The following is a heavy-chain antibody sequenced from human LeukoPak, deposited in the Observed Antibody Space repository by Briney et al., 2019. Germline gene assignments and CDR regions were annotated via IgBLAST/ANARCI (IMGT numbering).Heavy chain of an antibody. D-gene: IGHD4-23*01. Sequence: PSETLSLTCNVSGGSLTTHYWSWVRQSPDKGLEWIGQIYHTGSNHYNPSLRSRFTISVDTSKNMLFLTLRSVTAADTAVYYCAREGRWGLKYYFDSWGPGTRVIVSS. V-gene: IGHV4-59*11. CDR2: IYHTGSN. CDR1: GGSLTTHY. J-gene: IGHJ4*02. CDR3: AREGRWGLKYYFDS.